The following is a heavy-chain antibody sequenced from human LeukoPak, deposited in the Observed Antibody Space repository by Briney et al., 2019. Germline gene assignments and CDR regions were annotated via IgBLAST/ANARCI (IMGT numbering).Heavy chain of an antibody. CDR1: GYIFTDYW. Sequence: GESLKISCQASGYIFTDYWIGWVRQMPGKGLEWMAIIYCDGSKTTYSPSFQSQVTISVDKSSSTTYLQWHRLEASDTAIYFCARRAELGMRYFDYWGQGALLTVSS. D-gene: IGHD1-26*01. V-gene: IGHV5-51*01. CDR2: IYCDGSKT. CDR3: ARRAELGMRYFDY. J-gene: IGHJ4*02.